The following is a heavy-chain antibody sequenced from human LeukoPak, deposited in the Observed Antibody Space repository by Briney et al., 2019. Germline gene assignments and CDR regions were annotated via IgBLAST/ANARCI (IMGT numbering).Heavy chain of an antibody. Sequence: GGSLRLSCAASGFTFSSYAMSWVRQAPGKGLEWVSAISGSGGSTYYAVSVKGRFTISRDNSKNTLYLQMNSLRAEDTAVYYCAKDLVVGATLWFPCIFDYWGQGTLVTVSS. J-gene: IGHJ4*02. D-gene: IGHD1-26*01. CDR1: GFTFSSYA. CDR2: ISGSGGST. V-gene: IGHV3-23*01. CDR3: AKDLVVGATLWFPCIFDY.